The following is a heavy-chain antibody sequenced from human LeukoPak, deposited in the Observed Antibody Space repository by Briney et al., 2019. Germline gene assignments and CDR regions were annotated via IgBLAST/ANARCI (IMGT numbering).Heavy chain of an antibody. CDR2: ISYDGSNK. V-gene: IGHV3-30-3*01. CDR3: ARVRIAAAGYGGVFDY. Sequence: GGSLRLSCAASGFTFSSYAMHWVRQAPGKGLEWVAVISYDGSNKYYADSVKGRFTISRDNSKNTLYLQMNSLRAEDTAVYYCARVRIAAAGYGGVFDYWGQGTLVTVTS. J-gene: IGHJ4*02. CDR1: GFTFSSYA. D-gene: IGHD6-13*01.